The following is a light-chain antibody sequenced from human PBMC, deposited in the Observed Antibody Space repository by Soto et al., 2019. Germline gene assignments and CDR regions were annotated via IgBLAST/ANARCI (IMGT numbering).Light chain of an antibody. V-gene: IGKV1-5*03. CDR1: QSISSW. J-gene: IGKJ5*01. CDR3: QQLNSYPVT. CDR2: KAS. Sequence: DIQMTQYPSTLSASVGDRVTITCRASQSISSWLAWYQQKPGKAPKLLIYKASSLESGVPSRFSGSGSGTEFTLTISSLQPDDFATYYCQQLNSYPVTVGQVTRLEIK.